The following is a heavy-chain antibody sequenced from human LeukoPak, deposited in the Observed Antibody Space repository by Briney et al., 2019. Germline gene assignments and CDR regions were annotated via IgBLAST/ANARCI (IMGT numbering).Heavy chain of an antibody. J-gene: IGHJ2*01. D-gene: IGHD3-10*01. CDR1: GFIFSRHA. V-gene: IGHV3-23*01. Sequence: GGSLRLSCAASGFIFSRHAMSWVRQAPGKGLEWVCTTGISSVNTLCADSVNGRFTIFRDSSKNILSLQMNNLRAEDTAVYYCARVGDHFHWYLDLWGRGTLVTVSS. CDR2: TGISSVNT. CDR3: ARVGDHFHWYLDL.